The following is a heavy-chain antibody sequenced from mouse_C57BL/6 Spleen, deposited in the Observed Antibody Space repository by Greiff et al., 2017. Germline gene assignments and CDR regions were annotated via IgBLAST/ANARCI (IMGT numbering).Heavy chain of an antibody. D-gene: IGHD2-3*01. CDR2: IYPGDGDT. V-gene: IGHV1-82*01. Sequence: QVQLQQSGPELVKPGASVKISCKASGYAFSSSWMNWVKQRPGKGLEWIGRIYPGDGDTNYNGKFKGKATLTADKSSSTAYMQLSGLTSEDSAVYFCANYDGAWFAYWGQGTLVTVSA. J-gene: IGHJ3*01. CDR3: ANYDGAWFAY. CDR1: GYAFSSSW.